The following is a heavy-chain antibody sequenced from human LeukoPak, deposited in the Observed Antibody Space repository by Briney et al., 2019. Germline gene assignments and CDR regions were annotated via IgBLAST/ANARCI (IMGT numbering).Heavy chain of an antibody. Sequence: SEALSLTCTVSGGSISSYYWGWIRQPPGKGLEWIGSIYYSGSTYYNPSLKSRVTISVDTSKNQFSLKLSSVTAADTAVYYCARQGLFLAAAAHYWGQGTLVTVSS. CDR1: GGSISSYY. J-gene: IGHJ4*02. CDR2: IYYSGST. D-gene: IGHD6-13*01. CDR3: ARQGLFLAAAAHY. V-gene: IGHV4-39*01.